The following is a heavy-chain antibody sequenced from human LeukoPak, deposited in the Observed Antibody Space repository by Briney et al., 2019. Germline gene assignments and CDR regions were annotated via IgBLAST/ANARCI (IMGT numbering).Heavy chain of an antibody. V-gene: IGHV6-1*01. Sequence: SQTLSLTCAISGDSVSSNSAAWNWIRQPPSRGLEWLGRTYYRSKWSSDYAVSVKSRMTINADTFKNQFSLQLNSVTPEDTAVYYCTRDWYSGNYYRFDSWGQGTLVTVSS. CDR1: GDSVSSNSAA. J-gene: IGHJ4*02. D-gene: IGHD1-26*01. CDR3: TRDWYSGNYYRFDS. CDR2: TYYRSKWSS.